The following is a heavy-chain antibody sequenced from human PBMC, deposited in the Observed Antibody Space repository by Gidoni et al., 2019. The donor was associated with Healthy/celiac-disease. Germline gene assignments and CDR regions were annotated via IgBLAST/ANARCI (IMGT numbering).Heavy chain of an antibody. CDR1: GFTFSSYA. D-gene: IGHD4-17*01. CDR2: ISGSGGST. V-gene: IGHV3-23*01. J-gene: IGHJ4*02. Sequence: EVQLLESGGGLVQPGGSLRLSWAASGFTFSSYAMSWVRQAQGKGLEWVSAISGSGGSTYYADSVKGRFTISRDNSKNTLYLQMNSLRAEDTAVYYCAKDRLTTEGHLDDYWGQGTLVTVSS. CDR3: AKDRLTTEGHLDDY.